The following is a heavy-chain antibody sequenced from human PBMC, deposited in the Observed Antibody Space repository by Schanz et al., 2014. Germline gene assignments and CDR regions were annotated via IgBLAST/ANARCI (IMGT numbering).Heavy chain of an antibody. V-gene: IGHV1-24*01. CDR3: ATGRGYNYGYLYYFDS. J-gene: IGHJ4*02. CDR2: FDSEDGET. CDR1: GYTLTELS. Sequence: QLLLVQSGAEVRKPGASVKVSCKVSGYTLTELSMHWVRQAPGKGLEWVGGFDSEDGETTYAQKFQGRVTMTEDTSSNTAYMELNSLRSEDTAVYYCATGRGYNYGYLYYFDSWGQGTLVTVSS. D-gene: IGHD5-18*01.